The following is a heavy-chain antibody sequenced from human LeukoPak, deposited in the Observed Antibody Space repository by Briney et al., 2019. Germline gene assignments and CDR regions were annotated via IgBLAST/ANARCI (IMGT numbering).Heavy chain of an antibody. CDR3: ASPGRDYYDSSGYDAFDI. CDR2: IYTSGST. V-gene: IGHV4-61*02. J-gene: IGHJ3*02. Sequence: SETLSLTCTVSGGSINSGSYYWSWIRQPAGKGLQWIGRIYTSGSTHYNPSLQSRVTISVDTSKNQFSLKLSSVTAADSGVYYCASPGRDYYDSSGYDAFDIWGQGTMVTVSS. D-gene: IGHD3-22*01. CDR1: GGSINSGSYY.